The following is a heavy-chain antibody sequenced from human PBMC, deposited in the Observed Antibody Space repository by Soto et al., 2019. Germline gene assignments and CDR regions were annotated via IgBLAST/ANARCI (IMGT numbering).Heavy chain of an antibody. CDR1: GYSLSNARLG. J-gene: IGHJ1*01. CDR3: ARLWTAARYLQY. V-gene: IGHV2-26*01. D-gene: IGHD1-1*01. Sequence: QITLKESGPVLVKSTETLTLTCTVSGYSLSNARLGVAWIRQPPGKALEWLAHIFSNDEKSYNTSLESRLTISKDISRNQVVLTMTNMDPVDTATYYCARLWTAARYLQYWGQGTLVTVTS. CDR2: IFSNDEK.